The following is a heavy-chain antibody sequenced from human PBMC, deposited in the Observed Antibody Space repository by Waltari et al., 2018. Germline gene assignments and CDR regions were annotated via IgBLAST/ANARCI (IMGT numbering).Heavy chain of an antibody. D-gene: IGHD6-19*01. V-gene: IGHV4-38-2*01. CDR1: GFAISRSYY. J-gene: IGHJ4*02. CDR2: ILHSGST. Sequence: QVQLQESGPGLVKPSETPSLTCPVPGFAISRSYYWAWLRQPPGTGLGWIGSILHSGSTYYNPSLKSRVTMSVDTSKNQFSLKLSSATAADTAVYYCARPRNIAVAGPFDYWGQGTLVTVSS. CDR3: ARPRNIAVAGPFDY.